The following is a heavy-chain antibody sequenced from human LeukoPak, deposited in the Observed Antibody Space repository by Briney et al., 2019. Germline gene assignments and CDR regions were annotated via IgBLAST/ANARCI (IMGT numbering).Heavy chain of an antibody. D-gene: IGHD3-10*01. CDR1: GFTVSNDY. CDR3: ARDRAGAQSWVALDP. J-gene: IGHJ5*02. V-gene: IGHV3-66*02. CDR2: IYGDGTT. Sequence: GGSLRLSCAASGFTVSNDYMAWVRQAPGRGLEWVSLIYGDGTTFYTDSVKGRFTISRDNFKNTLYLQKSSLRPEDTALYYCARDRAGAQSWVALDPWGQGTLVTVSS.